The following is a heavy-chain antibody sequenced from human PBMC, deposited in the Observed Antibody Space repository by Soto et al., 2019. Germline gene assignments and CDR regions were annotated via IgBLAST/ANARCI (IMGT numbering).Heavy chain of an antibody. V-gene: IGHV4-39*01. CDR3: ARQDIVVVPAAQLDAFDI. CDR2: IYYSGST. J-gene: IGHJ3*02. CDR1: GGSISSSSYY. D-gene: IGHD2-2*01. Sequence: QLQLQESGPGLVKPSETLSLTCTVSGGSISSSSYYWGWIRQPPGKGLEWIGSIYYSGSTYYNPSLKSRVTISVDTSENQFSLKLSSVTAADTAVYYCARQDIVVVPAAQLDAFDIWGQGTMVTVSS.